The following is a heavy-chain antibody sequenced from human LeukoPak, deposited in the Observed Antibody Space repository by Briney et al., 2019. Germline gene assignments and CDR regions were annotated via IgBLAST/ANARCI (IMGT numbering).Heavy chain of an antibody. V-gene: IGHV4-59*01. CDR1: GGSISSYY. D-gene: IGHD2-8*01. CDR3: ARSIVVMTNVAFDI. Sequence: TSETLSLTCTVSGGSISSYYWSWIRQPPGKGLEWIGYIYYSGSTNYNPSLKSRVTVSIDTSKNQFSLKLSSVTAADTAVYYCARSIVVMTNVAFDIWGQGTMVTVSS. CDR2: IYYSGST. J-gene: IGHJ3*02.